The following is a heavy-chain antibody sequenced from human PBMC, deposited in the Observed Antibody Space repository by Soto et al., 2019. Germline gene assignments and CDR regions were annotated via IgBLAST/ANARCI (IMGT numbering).Heavy chain of an antibody. V-gene: IGHV4-31*11. CDR1: GGSISSGGNY. D-gene: IGHD3-10*01. CDR3: ARARMVRGVIYYYGMDV. J-gene: IGHJ6*02. CDR2: IYYSGST. Sequence: QVQLQESGPGLVKSSQTLSLTCAVSGGSISSGGNYWSWIRQHPGKGLEWIGYIYYSGSTYYNPSLTRRVTLSVDTSKNQFSLKLNSVTAADTAVYYCARARMVRGVIYYYGMDVWGQGTTVTVSS.